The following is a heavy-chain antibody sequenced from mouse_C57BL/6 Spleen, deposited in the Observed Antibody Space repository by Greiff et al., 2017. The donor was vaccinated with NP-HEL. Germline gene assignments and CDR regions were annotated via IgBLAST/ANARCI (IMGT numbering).Heavy chain of an antibody. Sequence: EVKLVESGPELVKPGASVKISCKASGYSFTGYYMHWVKQSHGNILDWIGYIYPYNDVSAYNQKFKGKATLTVDKSSSTAYMELRSLTSEDSAVYYCARREGNDYIDYWGQGTTLTVSS. D-gene: IGHD2-1*01. J-gene: IGHJ2*01. CDR2: IYPYNDVS. CDR3: ARREGNDYIDY. CDR1: GYSFTGYY. V-gene: IGHV1-31*01.